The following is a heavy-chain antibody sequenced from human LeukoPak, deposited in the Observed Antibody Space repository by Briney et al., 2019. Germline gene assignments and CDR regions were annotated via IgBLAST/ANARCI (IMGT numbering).Heavy chain of an antibody. V-gene: IGHV3-7*01. CDR3: ARLRYHDFWSGYWKYYYYMDV. Sequence: GGSLRLSCAASGFTFDDYGMSWVRQAPGKGLEWVANIKQDGSEKYYVDSVKGRFTISRDNAKNSLYMQMNSLRAEDTAVYYCARLRYHDFWSGYWKYYYYMDVWGKGTTVTVSS. CDR1: GFTFDDYG. J-gene: IGHJ6*03. D-gene: IGHD3-3*01. CDR2: IKQDGSEK.